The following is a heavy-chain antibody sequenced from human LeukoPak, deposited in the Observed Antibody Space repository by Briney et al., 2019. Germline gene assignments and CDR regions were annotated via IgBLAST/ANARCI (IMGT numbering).Heavy chain of an antibody. CDR3: ARRPQDTAMPRIAARRYWFDP. Sequence: SETLSLTCAVYGGSFSGYYWNWIRQPPGKGLEWIGEINHSGSTNYNPSLKSRVTISLAMSKHQFSLKLSSVTAADTAVYYSARRPQDTAMPRIAARRYWFDPWGQGTLVTVSS. J-gene: IGHJ5*02. CDR2: INHSGST. CDR1: GGSFSGYY. D-gene: IGHD5-18*01. V-gene: IGHV4-34*01.